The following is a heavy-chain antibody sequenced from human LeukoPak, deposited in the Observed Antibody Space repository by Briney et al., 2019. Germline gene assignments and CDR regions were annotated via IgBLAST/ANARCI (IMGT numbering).Heavy chain of an antibody. CDR2: INPSGGST. CDR1: GYTFTSYY. V-gene: IGHV1-46*01. Sequence: ASVTVSCKASGYTFTSYYMHWVRQAPGQGLEWMGIINPSGGSTSYAQKFQGRVTMTRDMSTSTVYMELSSLRSEDTAVYYCARDGYGEGDILTGAPNWFDPWGQGTLVTVSS. CDR3: ARDGYGEGDILTGAPNWFDP. J-gene: IGHJ5*02. D-gene: IGHD3-9*01.